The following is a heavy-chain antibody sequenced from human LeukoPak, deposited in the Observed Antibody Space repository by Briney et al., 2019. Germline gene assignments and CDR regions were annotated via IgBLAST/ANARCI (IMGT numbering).Heavy chain of an antibody. Sequence: GGSLRLSCVASGFTVSSNYMTWVRQAPGKGLEWVSVIYNDDRTYYADSVKGRFTMSRHNSQNTLFLQMNSLRPEDTALYYCARTPLHPTISHSDCWGQGTLVTVSS. CDR1: GFTVSSNY. CDR3: ARTPLHPTISHSDC. J-gene: IGHJ4*02. V-gene: IGHV3-53*04. CDR2: IYNDDRT. D-gene: IGHD1-14*01.